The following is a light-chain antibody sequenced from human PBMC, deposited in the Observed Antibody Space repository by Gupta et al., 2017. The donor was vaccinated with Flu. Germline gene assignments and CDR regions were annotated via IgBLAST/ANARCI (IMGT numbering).Light chain of an antibody. CDR3: QQRDSTPRT. CDR2: TAS. Sequence: DIQMTQSPSSLSASVGDRVTITCRTTQSISTYLNWYQQKPGKVPKVLIYTASTVQSGVPSRFSGSGSGIEFTLTISRLQREDFATYYCQQRDSTPRTFGQGTKVDFK. J-gene: IGKJ1*01. CDR1: QSISTY. V-gene: IGKV1-39*01.